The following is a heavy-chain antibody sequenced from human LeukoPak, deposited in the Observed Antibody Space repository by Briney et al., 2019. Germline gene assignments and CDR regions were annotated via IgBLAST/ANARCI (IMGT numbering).Heavy chain of an antibody. V-gene: IGHV3-7*01. CDR1: GFTLSSYW. D-gene: IGHD1-1*01. J-gene: IGHJ4*02. CDR3: ARQRNQVDY. Sequence: GGSLRLSCAASGFTLSSYWMSWVRQAPGKGLEWVANIKQDGSEKYYVDSVKGRFTISRDNAKNSLYLQMNSLRAEDTAAYYCARQRNQVDYWGQGTLVTVSS. CDR2: IKQDGSEK.